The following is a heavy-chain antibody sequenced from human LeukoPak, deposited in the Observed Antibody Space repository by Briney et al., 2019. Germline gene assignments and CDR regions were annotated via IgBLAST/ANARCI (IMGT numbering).Heavy chain of an antibody. Sequence: SETLSLTCTVSGYSISSGYYWGWIRQPPGKGLEWIGSIYHSGSTYYNPSLRSRVTISVDTSKNQFSLKLSSVTAADTAVYYCARGLGGAPTTVLSWGQGTLVTVSS. V-gene: IGHV4-38-2*02. D-gene: IGHD4-17*01. CDR2: IYHSGST. CDR1: GYSISSGYY. J-gene: IGHJ5*02. CDR3: ARGLGGAPTTVLS.